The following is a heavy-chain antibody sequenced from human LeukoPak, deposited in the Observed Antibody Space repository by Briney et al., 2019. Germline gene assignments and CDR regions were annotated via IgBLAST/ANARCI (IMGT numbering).Heavy chain of an antibody. Sequence: PGRSLKLSCAASGFTFSGCHIHWVRQAPGKGLEWVALVWHDGSKTYYADSVKGRFTVSRDNSKNTLYPQMNSLRAEDTAIYYCAKDSNDNGDYNYFDFWGQGTLVTVSS. CDR3: AKDSNDNGDYNYFDF. J-gene: IGHJ4*02. V-gene: IGHV3-33*06. CDR2: VWHDGSKT. D-gene: IGHD4-17*01. CDR1: GFTFSGCH.